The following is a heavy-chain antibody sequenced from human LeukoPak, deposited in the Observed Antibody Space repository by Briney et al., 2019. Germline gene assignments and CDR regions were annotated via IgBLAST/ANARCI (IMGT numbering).Heavy chain of an antibody. CDR1: GYTFTSYG. Sequence: ASVEVSCKASGYTFTSYGISWVRQAPGQGLEWMGWISAYNGNTNYAQKLQGRVTMTTDTSTSTAYMELRSLRSDDTAVYYCARDSSGWYYFDYWGQGTLVTVSS. CDR2: ISAYNGNT. D-gene: IGHD6-19*01. CDR3: ARDSSGWYYFDY. J-gene: IGHJ4*02. V-gene: IGHV1-18*01.